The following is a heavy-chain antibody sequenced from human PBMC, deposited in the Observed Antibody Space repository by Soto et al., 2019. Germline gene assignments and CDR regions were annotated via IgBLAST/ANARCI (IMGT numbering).Heavy chain of an antibody. D-gene: IGHD3-22*01. CDR1: GFTFTSSA. CDR2: IVVGSGNT. J-gene: IGHJ4*02. V-gene: IGHV1-58*01. CDR3: SAPGAYYYDTSGSTTLDY. Sequence: ASVKVSCKASGFTFTSSAVQWVRQTRGQRLEWIGWIVVGSGNTNYAQKFQERVTITRDMSTSTAYMELSSLRSEDTAVYYCSAPGAYYYDTSGSTTLDYWGQGTLVTVSS.